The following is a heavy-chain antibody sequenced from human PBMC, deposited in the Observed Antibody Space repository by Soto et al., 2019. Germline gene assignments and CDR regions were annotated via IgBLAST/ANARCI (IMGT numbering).Heavy chain of an antibody. CDR1: GGSFSGYY. D-gene: IGHD6-19*01. CDR2: INHSGST. CDR3: ARGSRGWYGDDWYFDL. J-gene: IGHJ2*01. V-gene: IGHV4-34*01. Sequence: QVQLQQWGAGLLKPSETLSLTCAVYGGSFSGYYWSWIRQPPGQGLEWIGEINHSGSTNYNPSLKSLVTISVDTSKILFSLKLSSVTAADTAVYYCARGSRGWYGDDWYFDLWGRGTLVTFSS.